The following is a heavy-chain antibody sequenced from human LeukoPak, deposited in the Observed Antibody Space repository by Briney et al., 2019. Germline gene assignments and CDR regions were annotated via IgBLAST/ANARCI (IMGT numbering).Heavy chain of an antibody. Sequence: SETLSLTCTVSGDSVSIYYWSWIRQPPGKGLEWIGYIYYRGNTNYNPSLKSRVTMAVDTSKNQFSLKVSSVTAADTAVYYCARHRAYSSSSPFDYWGQGTLVTVSS. J-gene: IGHJ4*02. CDR1: GDSVSIYY. CDR3: ARHRAYSSSSPFDY. V-gene: IGHV4-59*02. D-gene: IGHD6-6*01. CDR2: IYYRGNT.